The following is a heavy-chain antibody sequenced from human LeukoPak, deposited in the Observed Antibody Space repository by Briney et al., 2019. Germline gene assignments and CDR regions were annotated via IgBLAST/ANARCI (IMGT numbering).Heavy chain of an antibody. D-gene: IGHD5-18*01. CDR1: GGSISSGSYY. J-gene: IGHJ4*02. V-gene: IGHV4-61*02. Sequence: PSQTLSLTCTVSGGSISSGSYYWSWIRQPAGKGLEWIGRIYTSGSTNYNPSLKSRVTISVDTSKNQFSLKLSSVTAADTAVYYCARVWYSYGPFDYWGQGTLVTVSS. CDR2: IYTSGST. CDR3: ARVWYSYGPFDY.